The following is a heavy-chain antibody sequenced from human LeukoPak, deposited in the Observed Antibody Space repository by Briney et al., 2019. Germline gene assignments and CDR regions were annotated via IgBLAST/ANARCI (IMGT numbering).Heavy chain of an antibody. Sequence: PGGSLRLSCVASGFTVSSNYMSWVRQTPGKGLEWVSVIYSGGSTYYADSVKGRFTISRDNSKNTLYLQMNSLRAEDTAVYYCARVSSYGSRYYYYGMDVWGKGTTVTVSS. CDR2: IYSGGST. CDR1: GFTVSSNY. D-gene: IGHD5-18*01. CDR3: ARVSSYGSRYYYYGMDV. J-gene: IGHJ6*04. V-gene: IGHV3-53*01.